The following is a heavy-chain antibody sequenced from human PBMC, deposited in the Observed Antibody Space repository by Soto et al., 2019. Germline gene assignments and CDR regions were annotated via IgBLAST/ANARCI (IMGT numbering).Heavy chain of an antibody. J-gene: IGHJ4*02. V-gene: IGHV3-23*01. D-gene: IGHD6-13*01. CDR3: AKDKGSSWYEIDY. CDR2: ISGSGGST. Sequence: EVQLLESGGGLVQPGGSLRLSCAASGFTFSNYAVTWVRQAPGKGLEWVSTISGSGGSTYYADSVKGRFTISRDNSKNTLYLQMNSLRAEDTAVYYCAKDKGSSWYEIDYGGQGTLVTVSS. CDR1: GFTFSNYA.